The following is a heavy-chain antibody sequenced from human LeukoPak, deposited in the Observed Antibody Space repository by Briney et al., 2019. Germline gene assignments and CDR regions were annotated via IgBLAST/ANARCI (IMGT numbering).Heavy chain of an antibody. CDR3: ARVVYYGDYVYYYYGMDV. CDR2: TYYRSKWYN. CDR1: GDSVSINSAA. D-gene: IGHD4-17*01. Sequence: SQTLSLTCAISGDSVSINSAAWNWIRQSPSRGLEWLGRTYYRSKWYNDYAVSVKSRITINPDTSKNQFSLQLNSVTPEDTAVYYRARVVYYGDYVYYYYGMDVWGQGTTVTVSS. V-gene: IGHV6-1*01. J-gene: IGHJ6*02.